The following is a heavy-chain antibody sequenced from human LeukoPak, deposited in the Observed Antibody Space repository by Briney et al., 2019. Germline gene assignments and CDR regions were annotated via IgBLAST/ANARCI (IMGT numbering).Heavy chain of an antibody. D-gene: IGHD6-19*01. V-gene: IGHV1-18*01. CDR1: GYRFRNYG. CDR3: ARGRLKRVPFTKVAGALDY. Sequence: AAVKVSCKASGYRFRNYGITWVRQAPGQGLEWMGWIGTYNGNTDYEQKFQGRVIMTADTSTTPAHMELRSLRSDDTAVYYCARGRLKRVPFTKVAGALDYWGQGTRVTVSS. CDR2: IGTYNGNT. J-gene: IGHJ4*02.